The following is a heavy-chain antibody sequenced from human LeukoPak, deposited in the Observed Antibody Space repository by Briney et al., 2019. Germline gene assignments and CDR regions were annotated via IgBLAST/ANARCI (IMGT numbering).Heavy chain of an antibody. V-gene: IGHV7-4-1*02. D-gene: IGHD5-12*01. CDR1: GYTFTGYY. Sequence: ASVKVSCKASGYTFTGYYMHWVRQAPGQGLEWMGWINTNTGNPTYAQGFTGRFVFSLDTSVSTAYLQISSLKAEDTAVYYCARALGLRPTNWFDPWGQGTLVTVSS. CDR3: ARALGLRPTNWFDP. J-gene: IGHJ5*02. CDR2: INTNTGNP.